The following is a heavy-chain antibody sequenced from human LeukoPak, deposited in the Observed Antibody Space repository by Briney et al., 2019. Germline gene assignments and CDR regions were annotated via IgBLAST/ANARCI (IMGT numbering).Heavy chain of an antibody. J-gene: IGHJ6*02. CDR2: ISSSSYI. CDR3: ARRYCGGDCQYYYYGMDV. CDR1: GFTFSSYS. Sequence: PGGSLRPSCAASGFTFSSYSMNWVRQAPGKGLEWVSSISSSSYIYYADSVKGRFTISRDNAKNSLYLQMNSLRAEDTAVYYCARRYCGGDCQYYYYGMDVWGQGTTVTVSS. V-gene: IGHV3-21*01. D-gene: IGHD2-21*02.